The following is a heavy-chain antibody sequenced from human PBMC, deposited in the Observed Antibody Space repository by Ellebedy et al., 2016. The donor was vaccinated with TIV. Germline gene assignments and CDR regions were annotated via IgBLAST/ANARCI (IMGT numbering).Heavy chain of an antibody. V-gene: IGHV4-59*01. CDR1: GVSISTYY. Sequence: SETLSLTCTVSGVSISTYYWSWIRQPPGKGLEWIGYVSYSGTTNYNPSLKSRVTISVDTSNNRFSLNLNSVTAADTAVYYCARTFTERLGGLATHWVLDYWGQGTLVTASS. J-gene: IGHJ4*02. CDR3: ARTFTERLGGLATHWVLDY. CDR2: VSYSGTT. D-gene: IGHD5-12*01.